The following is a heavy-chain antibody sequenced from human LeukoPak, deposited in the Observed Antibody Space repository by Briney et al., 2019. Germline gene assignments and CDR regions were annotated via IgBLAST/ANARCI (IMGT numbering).Heavy chain of an antibody. CDR1: GGTFSSYA. D-gene: IGHD3-10*01. Sequence: SVKVSCKASGGTFSSYAISWVRQAPGQGLEWMGGIIPIFGTANYAQKFQGRVTITTDESTSTAYMELSSLRSEDTAVYYCARDWVGRLYGSGSHPSRGQYNWFDPWGQGTLVTVSS. CDR2: IIPIFGTA. CDR3: ARDWVGRLYGSGSHPSRGQYNWFDP. J-gene: IGHJ5*02. V-gene: IGHV1-69*05.